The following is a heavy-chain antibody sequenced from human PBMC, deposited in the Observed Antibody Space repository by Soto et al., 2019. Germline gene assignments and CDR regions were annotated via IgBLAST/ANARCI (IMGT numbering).Heavy chain of an antibody. CDR1: GGSVSSGSYY. V-gene: IGHV4-61*01. D-gene: IGHD3-22*01. Sequence: PSETLSLTCTVSGGSVSSGSYYWSWIRQPPGKGLEWIGYIYYSGSTNYNPSLKSRVTISVDTSKNQFSLKLSPVTAADTAVYYCARAGYYYDSSGYLTDYWGQGTLVTVSS. CDR3: ARAGYYYDSSGYLTDY. CDR2: IYYSGST. J-gene: IGHJ4*02.